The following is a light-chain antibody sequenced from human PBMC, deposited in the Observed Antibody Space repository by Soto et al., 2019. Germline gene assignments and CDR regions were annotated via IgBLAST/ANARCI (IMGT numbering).Light chain of an antibody. CDR3: QQFSKWPRT. CDR1: QSISSS. V-gene: IGKV3-15*01. CDR2: GAS. Sequence: EMVFTQSPASLSVSPVERVTLSCRARQSISSSLAWYQQRPGQPPRLLIYGASTRAAGIPPRFTGSGSGTEFTLTISSLQSEDFAVYYCQQFSKWPRTFGQGTKVDIK. J-gene: IGKJ1*01.